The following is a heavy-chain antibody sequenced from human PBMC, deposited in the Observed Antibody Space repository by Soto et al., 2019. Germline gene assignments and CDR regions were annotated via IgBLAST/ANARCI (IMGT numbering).Heavy chain of an antibody. Sequence: PSETLSLTCGVYGGSFSGYYWSWIRQPPGKGLEWIGEINHSGSTNYNPSLKSRVTISVDTSKNQFSLKLSSVTAADTAVYYCARGGKVVVAATEVNAFDIWGQGTMVTVSS. D-gene: IGHD2-15*01. CDR1: GGSFSGYY. CDR3: ARGGKVVVAATEVNAFDI. J-gene: IGHJ3*02. CDR2: INHSGST. V-gene: IGHV4-34*01.